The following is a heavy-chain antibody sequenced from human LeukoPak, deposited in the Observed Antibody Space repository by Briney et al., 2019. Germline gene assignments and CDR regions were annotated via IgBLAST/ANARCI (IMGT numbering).Heavy chain of an antibody. CDR1: GGSFSGYY. D-gene: IGHD5-24*01. V-gene: IGHV4-34*01. Sequence: SETLSLTCAVYGGSFSGYYWSWIRQPPGKGLEWIGEINHSGSTNYNPSLKSRVTISVDTSKNQFSLKLSSVTAADTAVYYCARGGRDGYNFFKFLANWFDPWGQGTLVTVSS. CDR3: ARGGRDGYNFFKFLANWFDP. J-gene: IGHJ5*02. CDR2: INHSGST.